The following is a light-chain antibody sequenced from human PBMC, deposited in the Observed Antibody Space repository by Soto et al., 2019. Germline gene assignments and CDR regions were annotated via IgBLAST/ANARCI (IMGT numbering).Light chain of an antibody. V-gene: IGLV1-47*01. CDR2: RSN. Sequence: QSLVTQPPSTAWAPRAGGTLSFFWSSPQHGSNYVYWYQQLPGTAPKLLIYRSNQRPSGVPDRFSGSKSGTSASLAISGLRSEDEADYYCAAWDDSLSGYVVFGGGTKVTV. CDR3: AAWDDSLSGYVV. J-gene: IGLJ2*01. CDR1: SPQHGSNY.